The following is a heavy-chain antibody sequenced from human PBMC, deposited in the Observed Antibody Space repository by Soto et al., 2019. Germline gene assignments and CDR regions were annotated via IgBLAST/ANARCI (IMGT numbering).Heavy chain of an antibody. CDR1: GGSISSSSYY. J-gene: IGHJ6*02. D-gene: IGHD3-3*01. CDR2: IYYSGST. V-gene: IGHV4-39*01. Sequence: QLQLQESGPGLVKPSETLSLTCTVSGGSISSSSYYWGWIRQPPGKGLEWIGSIYYSGSTYYNPSLKSRVTISVDTSKNQFPLELTSVTAADTAVYYCAWLNEFWIGYWYCMVVWGQGTTVTVSS. CDR3: AWLNEFWIGYWYCMVV.